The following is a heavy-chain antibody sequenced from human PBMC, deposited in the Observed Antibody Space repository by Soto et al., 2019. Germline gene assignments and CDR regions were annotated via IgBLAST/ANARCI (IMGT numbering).Heavy chain of an antibody. V-gene: IGHV1-8*01. Sequence: ASVKVSCKASGYTFTSYDINWVRQATGQGLEWMAWLNPNRGNAGYAQKFQGRITVTMDASRATAYMELSSLRSEGTAVYFCARARGTITTSDYWGQGTPVTVSS. J-gene: IGHJ4*02. D-gene: IGHD3-22*01. CDR2: LNPNRGNA. CDR3: ARARGTITTSDY. CDR1: GYTFTSYD.